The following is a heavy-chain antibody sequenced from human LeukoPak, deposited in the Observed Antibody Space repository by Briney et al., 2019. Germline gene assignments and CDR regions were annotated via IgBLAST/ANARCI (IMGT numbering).Heavy chain of an antibody. Sequence: GGSLRLSCAASGFTVSSNYMSWVRQAPGKGLEWVSVIYSGGSTYYAGSVKGRFTISRDNSKNTLYLQMNSLRAEDTAVYYCAKEWSSSWYLDYWGQGTLVTVSS. D-gene: IGHD6-13*01. V-gene: IGHV3-53*01. CDR3: AKEWSSSWYLDY. CDR1: GFTVSSNY. J-gene: IGHJ4*02. CDR2: IYSGGST.